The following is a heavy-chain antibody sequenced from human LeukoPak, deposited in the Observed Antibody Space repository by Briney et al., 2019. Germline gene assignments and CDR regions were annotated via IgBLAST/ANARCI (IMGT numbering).Heavy chain of an antibody. Sequence: PSETLSLTCTVSGGSISNYYWGWIRQAPGKGLEWIGSIYYSGNTYYNSSLKSRVTISLDTSKNQFSLNLFSVTAADTAMYYCTRGGDYDSSSRFDYWGQGTLVTVSS. CDR3: TRGGDYDSSSRFDY. J-gene: IGHJ4*02. D-gene: IGHD3-22*01. V-gene: IGHV4-39*07. CDR1: GGSISNYY. CDR2: IYYSGNT.